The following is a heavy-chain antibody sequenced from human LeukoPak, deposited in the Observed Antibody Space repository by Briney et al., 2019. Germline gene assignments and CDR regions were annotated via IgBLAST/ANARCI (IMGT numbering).Heavy chain of an antibody. CDR3: AISRSRWYLFDY. CDR1: GFTFSRYA. Sequence: RSLLLSCASSGFTFSRYAMSWVRPAPGEGVEGVSAIRGSGDRTYYEASVKGRFTMSRDNSKNTLALEKNKMRAEDPAIYYCAISRSRWYLFDYWGQGGLVTVSS. J-gene: IGHJ4*02. CDR2: IRGSGDRT. V-gene: IGHV3-23*01. D-gene: IGHD6-19*01.